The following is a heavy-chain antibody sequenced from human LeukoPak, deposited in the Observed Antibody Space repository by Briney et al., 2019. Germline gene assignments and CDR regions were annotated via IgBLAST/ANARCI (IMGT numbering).Heavy chain of an antibody. V-gene: IGHV4-30-2*01. CDR3: ARIPGGGYYPNWFDP. Sequence: PSQTLSLTCAVSGGSISSGGYSWSWIRQPPGKGLEWIGYIYHSGSTYYNPSLKSRVTISVDRSKNQFSLKLSSVTAADTAVYYCARIPGGGYYPNWFDPWGQGTLVTVSS. CDR2: IYHSGST. CDR1: GGSISSGGYS. D-gene: IGHD3-22*01. J-gene: IGHJ5*02.